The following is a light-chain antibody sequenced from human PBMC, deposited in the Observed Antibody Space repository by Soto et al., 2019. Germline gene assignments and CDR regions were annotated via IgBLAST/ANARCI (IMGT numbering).Light chain of an antibody. Sequence: EIVLTQSPGTLSLSPGERATLSCRASQSVRRSSLAWYQQKPGQAPRLLIYGASSRATGIPDRFSGSGSGTDFTLTISRLEPEDFAVDYCQQYGSSPRITFGQGTRLEI. V-gene: IGKV3-20*01. CDR1: QSVRRSS. CDR3: QQYGSSPRIT. J-gene: IGKJ5*01. CDR2: GAS.